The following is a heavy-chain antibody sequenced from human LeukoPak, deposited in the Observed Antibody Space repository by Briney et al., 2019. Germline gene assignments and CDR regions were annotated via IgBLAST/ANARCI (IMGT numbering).Heavy chain of an antibody. CDR2: SSWNSGSI. CDR3: AKDRIVGAIGDAFGI. V-gene: IGHV3-9*01. J-gene: IGHJ3*02. CDR1: GFTFDDYA. Sequence: GGSLRLSCSASGFTFDDYAMHCVRQAPGEGLEWVSGSSWNSGSIGYADSVKGRFTISRDNAKNSLYLQMNRLRAEDTALYYCAKDRIVGAIGDAFGIWGQGTMVTVSS. D-gene: IGHD1-26*01.